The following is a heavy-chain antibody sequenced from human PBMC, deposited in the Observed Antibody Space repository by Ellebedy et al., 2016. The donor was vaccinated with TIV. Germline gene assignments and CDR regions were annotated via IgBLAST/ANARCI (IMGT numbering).Heavy chain of an antibody. CDR3: ARDSRHYGPDY. V-gene: IGHV1-8*01. D-gene: IGHD3-16*01. CDR1: GYTFTSYD. J-gene: IGHJ4*02. CDR2: MKPSSGNT. Sequence: AASVKVSCKASGYTFTSYDINWARQATGQGLEYLGWMKPSSGNTGYAQKFQGRVTVTRDTSTSTVYMELSSLRSEDTAVYYCARDSRHYGPDYWGQGTLVTVSS.